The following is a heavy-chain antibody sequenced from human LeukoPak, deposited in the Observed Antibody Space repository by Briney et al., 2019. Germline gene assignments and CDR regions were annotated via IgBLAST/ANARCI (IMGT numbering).Heavy chain of an antibody. J-gene: IGHJ4*02. V-gene: IGHV3-30*02. CDR1: GFTFSSYG. Sequence: GGSLRLSCAASGFTFSSYGMHWVRQAPGKGLEGVACIRYDGSNKYYADSVKGRFTISRDNSKNTLYLQMNSLRAEDTAVYYCARANTPLTTSCPFGYWGQGTLDTVSS. D-gene: IGHD2-2*01. CDR3: ARANTPLTTSCPFGY. CDR2: IRYDGSNK.